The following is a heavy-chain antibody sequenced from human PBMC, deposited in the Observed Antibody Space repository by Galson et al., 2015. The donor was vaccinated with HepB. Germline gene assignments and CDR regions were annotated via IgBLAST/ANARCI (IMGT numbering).Heavy chain of an antibody. D-gene: IGHD6-13*01. J-gene: IGHJ4*02. CDR1: GYIFTSYA. V-gene: IGHV7-4-1*02. CDR2: INTNTGTP. Sequence: SVKVSCKASGYIFTSYAVNWVRQAPGQGLEYMGWINTNTGTPTFVQGFTGRFVFSLDTSVSTAYLQINSLKAEDSAVYYCVRASSYWSIDHWGQGTLVTVSS. CDR3: VRASSYWSIDH.